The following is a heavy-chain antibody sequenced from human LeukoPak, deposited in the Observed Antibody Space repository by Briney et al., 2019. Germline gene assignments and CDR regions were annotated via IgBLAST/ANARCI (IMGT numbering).Heavy chain of an antibody. Sequence: ASVKVSCKASGGTFSSYAISWVRQAPGQGLEWMGGIIPIFGTANYAQKFQGRVTITTDESTSTAYMELSSRRSEDTAVYYCASLRGYSGYARFDPWGQGTLVTVSS. V-gene: IGHV1-69*05. CDR3: ASLRGYSGYARFDP. CDR1: GGTFSSYA. D-gene: IGHD5-12*01. J-gene: IGHJ5*02. CDR2: IIPIFGTA.